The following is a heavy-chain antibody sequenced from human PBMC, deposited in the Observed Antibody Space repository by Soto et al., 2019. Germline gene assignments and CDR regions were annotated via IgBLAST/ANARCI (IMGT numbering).Heavy chain of an antibody. Sequence: ASLKVSCKASGYTFTSFGISWVRQAPGQGLEWMGWTSAYNGNTNYAQKFQGRVTMTTDTSTSTAYMEVRSLRFDDTAVYYCAREGTPIDYWGQGTLVTVSS. CDR2: TSAYNGNT. D-gene: IGHD2-15*01. CDR3: AREGTPIDY. CDR1: GYTFTSFG. V-gene: IGHV1-18*01. J-gene: IGHJ4*02.